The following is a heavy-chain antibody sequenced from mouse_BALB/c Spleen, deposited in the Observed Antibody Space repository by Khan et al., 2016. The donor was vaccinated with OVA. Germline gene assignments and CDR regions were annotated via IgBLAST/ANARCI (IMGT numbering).Heavy chain of an antibody. Sequence: VKLLESGPGLVAPSQSLSITCTVSGFSLNGYGVNWVRQPPGKGLEWLGKIWGDGSTDYNSVLKSRLSISKDKSKSQVFLKMNSLQTDDTAMYYCARAYYGNNREAMNYWGQGTSVTVSS. D-gene: IGHD2-10*01. CDR3: ARAYYGNNREAMNY. V-gene: IGHV2-6-7*01. CDR2: IWGDGST. CDR1: GFSLNGYG. J-gene: IGHJ4*01.